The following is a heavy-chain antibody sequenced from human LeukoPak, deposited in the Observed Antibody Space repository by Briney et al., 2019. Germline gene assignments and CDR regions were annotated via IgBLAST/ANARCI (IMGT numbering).Heavy chain of an antibody. J-gene: IGHJ4*02. Sequence: GRSLRLSCAASGFTFSSYAMHWVRQAPGKGLEWVAVILYDGSNKYYADSVKGRFTISRDNSKNTLYLQMNSLRAEDTAVYYCARARKYCSSTSCYGIDYWGQGTLVTVSS. D-gene: IGHD2-2*01. CDR1: GFTFSSYA. V-gene: IGHV3-30-3*01. CDR3: ARARKYCSSTSCYGIDY. CDR2: ILYDGSNK.